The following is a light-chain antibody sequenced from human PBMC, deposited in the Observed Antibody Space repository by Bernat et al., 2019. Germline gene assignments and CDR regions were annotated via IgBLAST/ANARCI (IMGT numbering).Light chain of an antibody. CDR1: QVSGTY. CDR3: QQSYSSSYT. V-gene: IGKV1-9*01. CDR2: GAS. J-gene: IGKJ2*01. Sequence: DVQLTQSPSFLSASVGDRVDITCRASQVSGTYLAWYQKKPGKAPKLLIYGASTLQNGVPSRFSGSGSGTEFTLTIASLQPEDVATYYCQQSYSSSYTFGQGTKLGI.